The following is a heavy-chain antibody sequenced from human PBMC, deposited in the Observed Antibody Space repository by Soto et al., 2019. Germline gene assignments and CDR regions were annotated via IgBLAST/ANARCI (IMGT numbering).Heavy chain of an antibody. Sequence: GESLKISCKGSGYNFSTYWIGWVRQMPGKGLEWIGIIYPGDSDTRYSPSFQGQVTKSADKSINPAYLQWSGLKASDTAMYYCARPAGDTSGYLYFESWGQGALVTVSS. CDR3: ARPAGDTSGYLYFES. D-gene: IGHD3-22*01. CDR1: GYNFSTYW. V-gene: IGHV5-51*01. CDR2: IYPGDSDT. J-gene: IGHJ4*02.